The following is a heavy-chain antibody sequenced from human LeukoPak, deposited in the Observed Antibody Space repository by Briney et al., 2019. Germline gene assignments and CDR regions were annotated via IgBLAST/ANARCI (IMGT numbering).Heavy chain of an antibody. CDR1: GGSIISNNHY. V-gene: IGHV4-39*07. CDR2: INHSGST. Sequence: PSETLSLTCTVSGGSIISNNHYWGWTRQPPGKGLEWIGEINHSGSTNYNPSLKSRVTISVDTSKNQFSLKLSSVTAADTAVYYCARGPSAFGYWGQGTLVTVSS. CDR3: ARGPSAFGY. J-gene: IGHJ4*02.